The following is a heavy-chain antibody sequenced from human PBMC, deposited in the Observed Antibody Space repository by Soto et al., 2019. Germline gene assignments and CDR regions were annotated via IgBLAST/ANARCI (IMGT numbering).Heavy chain of an antibody. Sequence: QVQLQQWGAGLLKPSETLSLTCAVYGGFVSSGSYYWSWIRQPPGKGLEWIGEMSHSGGTHFNPSLKSRVTIWVDTSKHQFSLKMSSVTAADTALYYCARVERGTATTVVDAFDIWGPGTMVTVSS. J-gene: IGHJ3*02. CDR3: ARVERGTATTVVDAFDI. CDR1: GGFVSSGSYY. V-gene: IGHV4-34*01. D-gene: IGHD1-1*01. CDR2: MSHSGGT.